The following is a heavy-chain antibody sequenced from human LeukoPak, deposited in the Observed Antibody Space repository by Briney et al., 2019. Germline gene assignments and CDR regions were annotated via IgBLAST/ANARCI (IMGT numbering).Heavy chain of an antibody. J-gene: IGHJ4*02. D-gene: IGHD6-19*01. V-gene: IGHV3-21*01. CDR1: GFTFSSYS. CDR3: ARAPSGWYGVGY. CDR2: ISSSSSYI. Sequence: GGSLRLSCAASGFTFSSYSMNWVRQAPGKGLEWVSFISSSSSYIYYADSVKGRFTIPRDNAKNSLYLQMDSLRAEDTAVYYCARAPSGWYGVGYWGQGTLVTVSS.